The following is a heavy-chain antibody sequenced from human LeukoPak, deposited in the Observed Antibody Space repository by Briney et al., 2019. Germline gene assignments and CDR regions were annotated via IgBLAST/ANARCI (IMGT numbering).Heavy chain of an antibody. Sequence: GGSLRLSCAASGFTFSSYAMNWVRQAPGKGLEWVSAISGSGGNTCYADSVKGRFTISRDNSKNTLYLQMNSLRAEDTAVYYCAKDGYGDYVFDYWGQGTLVTVSS. V-gene: IGHV3-23*01. J-gene: IGHJ4*02. D-gene: IGHD4-17*01. CDR3: AKDGYGDYVFDY. CDR2: ISGSGGNT. CDR1: GFTFSSYA.